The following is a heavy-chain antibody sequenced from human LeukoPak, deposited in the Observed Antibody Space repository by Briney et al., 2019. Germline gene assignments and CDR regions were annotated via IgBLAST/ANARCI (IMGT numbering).Heavy chain of an antibody. Sequence: SETLSLTCTVSGRSISSYYWSWIRQPPRKGLEWIGYIHYSGSTTYNPSLKSRVTISVDTSKNQFSLKLSSVTAADTAVYYCARHQVDYGDYVNAFDIWGQGTMVTVSS. D-gene: IGHD4-17*01. CDR2: IHYSGST. CDR1: GRSISSYY. CDR3: ARHQVDYGDYVNAFDI. J-gene: IGHJ3*02. V-gene: IGHV4-59*08.